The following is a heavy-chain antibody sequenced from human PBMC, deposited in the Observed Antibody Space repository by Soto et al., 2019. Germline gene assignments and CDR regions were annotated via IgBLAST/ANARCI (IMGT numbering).Heavy chain of an antibody. D-gene: IGHD5-12*01. CDR3: AREVATTSHFDY. CDR1: GGSFSGYY. V-gene: IGHV4-34*01. CDR2: INHSGST. Sequence: ETLSLTCAVYGGSFSGYYWSWIRQPPGKGLEWIGEINHSGSTNYNPSLKSRVTISVDTSKNQFSLKLSSVTAADTAVSYCAREVATTSHFDYWGQGTLVTVSS. J-gene: IGHJ4*02.